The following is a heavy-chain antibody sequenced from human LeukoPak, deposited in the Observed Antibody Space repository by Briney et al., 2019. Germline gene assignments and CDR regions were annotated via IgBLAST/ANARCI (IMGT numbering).Heavy chain of an antibody. J-gene: IGHJ6*02. CDR3: ARENFGGDYYYGMGV. CDR1: GFTFSSYS. V-gene: IGHV3-21*01. D-gene: IGHD3-3*01. CDR2: ISSSSSYI. Sequence: GGSLRLSCAASGFTFSSYSMNWVRQAPGKGLEWVSSISSSSSYIYYADSVKGRFTISRDNAKNSLYLQMNSLRAEDTAVYYCARENFGGDYYYGMGVWGQGTTVTASS.